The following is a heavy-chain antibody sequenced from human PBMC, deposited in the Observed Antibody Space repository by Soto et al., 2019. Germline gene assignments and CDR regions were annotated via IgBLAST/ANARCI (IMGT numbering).Heavy chain of an antibody. V-gene: IGHV1-69*13. CDR2: IIPIFGTA. D-gene: IGHD3-10*01. J-gene: IGHJ6*02. Sequence: ASVKVSCKASGGTFSSYAISWVRQAPGQGLEWMGGIIPIFGTANYAQKFQGRVTITADESTSTAYMELSSLRSEDTAVYYCARSFYYYGSGSYYFYGMDVWGQGTTVTVSS. CDR1: GGTFSSYA. CDR3: ARSFYYYGSGSYYFYGMDV.